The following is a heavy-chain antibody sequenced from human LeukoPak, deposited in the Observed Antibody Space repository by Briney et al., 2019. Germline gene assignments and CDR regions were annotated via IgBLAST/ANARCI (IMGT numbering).Heavy chain of an antibody. CDR3: ARGFDSRFFDY. V-gene: IGHV3-7*01. J-gene: IGHJ4*02. Sequence: GGSLRLSCAASGFSFSKYWMSWVRQAPGKGLEWVANIKEDGSEKYYVDSVKGRFTISRGNAKNSLYLQMNSLRAEDTAVYYCARGFDSRFFDYWGQGTLVTVSS. D-gene: IGHD3-22*01. CDR2: IKEDGSEK. CDR1: GFSFSKYW.